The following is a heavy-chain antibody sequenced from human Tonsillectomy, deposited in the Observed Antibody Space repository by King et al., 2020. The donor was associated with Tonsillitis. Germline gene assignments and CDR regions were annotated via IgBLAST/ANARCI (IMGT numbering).Heavy chain of an antibody. CDR1: GFTFSNYG. CDR3: AKDGIGLSDWYCDL. J-gene: IGHJ2*01. Sequence: VQLVQSGGGVVQPGRSLRLSCAASGFTFSNYGMHWVRQAPGKGLEWVALIAYDGSYENYADSVKGRFPISRDNSKNTLYLQMNSLRAEDTALYYCAKDGIGLSDWYCDLWGRGTLVTVSS. V-gene: IGHV3-30*18. D-gene: IGHD3-16*01. CDR2: IAYDGSYE.